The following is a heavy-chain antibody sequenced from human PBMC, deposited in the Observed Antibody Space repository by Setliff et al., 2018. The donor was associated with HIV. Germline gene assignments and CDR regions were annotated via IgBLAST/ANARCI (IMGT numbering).Heavy chain of an antibody. V-gene: IGHV2-26*01. D-gene: IGHD6-19*01. CDR1: GFSLSNARMG. Sequence: GSGPTLVNPTETLTLTCTVSGFSLSNARMGVSWIRQPPGKALEWLAHIFSNDEKSYSTSLKSRLTISKDTSKSQVVLTMTNMDPVDTATYYCARIRRAVAGLGWFDPWGQGTLVTVSS. J-gene: IGHJ5*02. CDR2: IFSNDEK. CDR3: ARIRRAVAGLGWFDP.